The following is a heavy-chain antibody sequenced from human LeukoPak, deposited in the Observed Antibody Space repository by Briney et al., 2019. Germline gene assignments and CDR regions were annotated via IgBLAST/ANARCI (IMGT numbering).Heavy chain of an antibody. D-gene: IGHD5-12*01. CDR2: VSYSGRST. CDR1: GFTFSSYA. CDR3: AKDRTKVATKNWYFDL. V-gene: IGHV3-23*01. J-gene: IGHJ2*01. Sequence: GGSLRLSCAASGFTFSSYAMSWVRQAPGKGLEWVSAVSYSGRSTYYADSVKGRFTISRDNSKNTLYLQMNSLRAEDTAVYYCAKDRTKVATKNWYFDLWGRGTLVTVSS.